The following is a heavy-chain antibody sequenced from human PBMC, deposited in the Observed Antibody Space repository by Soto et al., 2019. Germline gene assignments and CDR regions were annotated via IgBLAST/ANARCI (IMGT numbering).Heavy chain of an antibody. CDR1: GGSISSYY. V-gene: IGHV4-59*01. CDR3: ARAKYSSSWYYFDY. J-gene: IGHJ4*02. CDR2: IYYSGST. D-gene: IGHD6-13*01. Sequence: SETLSLTCTVSGGSISSYYWSWIRQPPGKGLEWIGYIYYSGSTNYNPSLKSRVTISVDTSKNQFSLKLSSVTAADTAVYYCARAKYSSSWYYFDYWGQGTLVTVSS.